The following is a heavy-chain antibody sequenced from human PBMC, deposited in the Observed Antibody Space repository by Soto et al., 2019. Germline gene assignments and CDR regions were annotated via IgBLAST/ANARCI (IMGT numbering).Heavy chain of an antibody. CDR3: ARTLLALDAFDI. V-gene: IGHV3-66*01. Sequence: DVQLVESGGGLVQAGGSLRLSCAASGFTVSSNYMSWVRQAPGKGLEWVSVIYSGGSTYYADSVKGRFPISRDNSKNTLYFKLNSLSAEDTAVYYCARTLLALDAFDIWGQGTMVTVSS. CDR2: IYSGGST. CDR1: GFTVSSNY. J-gene: IGHJ3*02.